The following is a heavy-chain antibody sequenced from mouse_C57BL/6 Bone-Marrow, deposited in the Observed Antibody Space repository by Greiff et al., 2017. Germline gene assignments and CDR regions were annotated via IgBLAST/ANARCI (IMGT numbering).Heavy chain of an antibody. CDR1: GYTFTDYY. J-gene: IGHJ2*01. D-gene: IGHD2-4*01. CDR3: ARENIYDYLFDY. CDR2: INPNNGGT. V-gene: IGHV1-26*01. Sequence: EVQLQQSGPELVKPGASVKISCKASGYTFTDYYMNWVKQSHGKSLEWIGDINPNNGGTSYNQKFKGKATLTVDKSSSPAYMEHRSLTSENSAVYYCARENIYDYLFDYWGQGTTLTVSS.